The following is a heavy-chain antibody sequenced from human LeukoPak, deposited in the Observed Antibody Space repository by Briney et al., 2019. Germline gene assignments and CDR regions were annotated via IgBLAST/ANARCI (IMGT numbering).Heavy chain of an antibody. CDR2: IYHSGST. Sequence: SETLSLTCAVSGYSISSGYYWGWIRQPPGQGLEWIGSIYHSGSTYYNPSLKSRVTISVDTSKNQFSLKLSSVTAADTAVYYCARNEQQLLVDYWGQGTLVTVSS. V-gene: IGHV4-38-2*01. J-gene: IGHJ4*02. CDR3: ARNEQQLLVDY. CDR1: GYSISSGYY. D-gene: IGHD6-13*01.